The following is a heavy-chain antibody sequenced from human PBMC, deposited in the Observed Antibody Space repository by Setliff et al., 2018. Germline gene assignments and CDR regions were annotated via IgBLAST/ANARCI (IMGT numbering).Heavy chain of an antibody. CDR3: AALDWGENFYNVDV. CDR1: GFNFNKYW. D-gene: IGHD7-27*01. Sequence: GESLKISCTVYGFNFNKYWMYLVRPAPGKGLEWVSRINGDATIAHYADSVKGRFTISRDNARNALYLQMVSLRGEDTGVYFCAALDWGENFYNVDVWGKGTTVTVSS. J-gene: IGHJ6*03. CDR2: INGDATIA. V-gene: IGHV3-74*01.